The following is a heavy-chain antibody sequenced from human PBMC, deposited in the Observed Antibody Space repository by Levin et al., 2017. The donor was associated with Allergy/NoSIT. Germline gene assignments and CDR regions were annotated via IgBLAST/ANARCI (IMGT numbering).Heavy chain of an antibody. CDR3: ARDNGSSWYGGYYY. J-gene: IGHJ4*02. V-gene: IGHV3-53*01. CDR2: IYYGGST. Sequence: GGSLRLSCAASGFSVSSNYMSWVRQAPGKGLEWVSVIYYGGSTHYADSVKGRFTISRDNSKNTLYLQMNSLRAEDTAVYYCARDNGSSWYGGYYYWGPGTLVTVSS. CDR1: GFSVSSNY. D-gene: IGHD6-13*01.